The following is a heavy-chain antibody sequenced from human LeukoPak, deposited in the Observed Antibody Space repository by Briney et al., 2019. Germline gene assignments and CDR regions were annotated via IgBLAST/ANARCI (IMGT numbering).Heavy chain of an antibody. CDR1: GFIVSTNY. CDR2: ISGSGGST. CDR3: AKAPKIVVVITPTFDY. V-gene: IGHV3-23*01. J-gene: IGHJ4*02. D-gene: IGHD3-22*01. Sequence: PGGSLRLSCAASGFIVSTNYMGWVRQAPGKGLEWVSAISGSGGSTYYADSVKGRFTISRDNSKNTLYLQMNSLRAEDTAVYYCAKAPKIVVVITPTFDYWGQGTLVTVSS.